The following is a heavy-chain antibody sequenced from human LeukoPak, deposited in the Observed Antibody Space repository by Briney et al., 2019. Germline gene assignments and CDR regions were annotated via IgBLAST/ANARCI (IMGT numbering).Heavy chain of an antibody. Sequence: GGSLRLSCAASGFTFSSYEMNWVRQAPGKGLEWVSYISSSGSTIYYADSVKGRFTISRVNAKNPLYLQMNSLRAEDTAVYYCARDRGDGMDVWGQGTTVTVSS. V-gene: IGHV3-48*03. D-gene: IGHD3-10*01. CDR1: GFTFSSYE. J-gene: IGHJ6*02. CDR3: ARDRGDGMDV. CDR2: ISSSGSTI.